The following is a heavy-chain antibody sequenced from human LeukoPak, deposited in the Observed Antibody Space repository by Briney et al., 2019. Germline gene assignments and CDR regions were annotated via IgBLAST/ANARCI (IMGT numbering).Heavy chain of an antibody. J-gene: IGHJ6*02. CDR1: GGSISSYY. Sequence: PSETLSLTCTVSGGSISSYYWSWVRQPAGKGLEWIGRIYFSGTTNYNPSLRSRVTMSVDTPKNQFSLKLNSVAAADTAVYYCARDHVYGSGSHYYYYGMDVWGQGTTVTVSS. V-gene: IGHV4-4*07. CDR3: ARDHVYGSGSHYYYYGMDV. D-gene: IGHD3-10*01. CDR2: IYFSGTT.